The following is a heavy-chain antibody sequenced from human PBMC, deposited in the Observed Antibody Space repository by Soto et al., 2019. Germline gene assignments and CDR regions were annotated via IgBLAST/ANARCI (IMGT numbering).Heavy chain of an antibody. J-gene: IGHJ4*02. D-gene: IGHD2-2*01. CDR3: AKSVVPAAALVY. CDR1: GFTFDDYA. Sequence: GGSLRLSCAASGFTFDDYAMHWVRQAPGKGLEWVSGISWNSGSIGYADSVKGRFTISRDNAKNSLYLQMNSLRAEDTALYYCAKSVVPAAALVYWGQGTLVTVSS. CDR2: ISWNSGSI. V-gene: IGHV3-9*01.